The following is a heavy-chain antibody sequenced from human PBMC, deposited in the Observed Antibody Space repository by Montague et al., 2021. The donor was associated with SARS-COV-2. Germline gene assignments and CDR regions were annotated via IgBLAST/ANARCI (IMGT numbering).Heavy chain of an antibody. Sequence: SGKVSCKASGYPFTSYDINLLRQATVQGLEWMGWMNPNSGNTGYSQKFQGRVTMTRNTSISTAYMELSSLRSEDTAVYYCARGRRGYFDWLLSPAGYYYYGMDVWGQGTTVTVSS. CDR2: MNPNSGNT. D-gene: IGHD3-9*01. J-gene: IGHJ6*02. V-gene: IGHV1-8*01. CDR3: ARGRRGYFDWLLSPAGYYYYGMDV. CDR1: GYPFTSYD.